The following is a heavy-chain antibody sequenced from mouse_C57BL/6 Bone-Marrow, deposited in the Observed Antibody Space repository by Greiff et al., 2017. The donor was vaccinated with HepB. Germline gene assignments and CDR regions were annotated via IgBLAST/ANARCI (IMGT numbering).Heavy chain of an antibody. CDR2: ISGGGGNT. CDR3: ARLRDGYYFAWFAY. J-gene: IGHJ3*01. V-gene: IGHV5-9*01. D-gene: IGHD2-3*01. CDR1: GFTFSSYT. Sequence: EVMLVESGGGLVKPGGSLKLSCAASGFTFSSYTMSWVRQTPEKRLEWVATISGGGGNTYYPDSVKGRFTISRDNAKNTLDLQMSSLRSKDTALYYCARLRDGYYFAWFAYWGQGTLVTVSA.